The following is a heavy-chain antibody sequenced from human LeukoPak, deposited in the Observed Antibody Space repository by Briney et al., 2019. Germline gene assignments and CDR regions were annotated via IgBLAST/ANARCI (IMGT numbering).Heavy chain of an antibody. V-gene: IGHV4-34*01. Sequence: SETLSLTCAVYGGSFSGYYWSWIRQPPGKGLEWIGEINHSGSTNYNPSLKSRVTISVDTSKNQFSLKLSSVTAADTAVYYCASGRGYCSSTSCYSIYGRTFDPWGQGTLVTVSS. CDR1: GGSFSGYY. D-gene: IGHD2-2*01. CDR3: ASGRGYCSSTSCYSIYGRTFDP. J-gene: IGHJ5*02. CDR2: INHSGST.